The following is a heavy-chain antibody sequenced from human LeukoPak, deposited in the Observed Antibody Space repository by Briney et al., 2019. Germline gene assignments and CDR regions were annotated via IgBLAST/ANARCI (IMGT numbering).Heavy chain of an antibody. CDR3: AKDCSKYDFWSGYYLYYFDY. CDR2: IRYDGSNK. Sequence: GGSLRLSCAASGFTFSSYGMHWVRQAPGKGLEWVTFIRYDGSNKYYADSVKGRFTISRDNSKNTLYLQMNSLRAEDTAVYYCAKDCSKYDFWSGYYLYYFDYWGRGTLVTVSS. V-gene: IGHV3-30*02. D-gene: IGHD3-3*01. CDR1: GFTFSSYG. J-gene: IGHJ4*02.